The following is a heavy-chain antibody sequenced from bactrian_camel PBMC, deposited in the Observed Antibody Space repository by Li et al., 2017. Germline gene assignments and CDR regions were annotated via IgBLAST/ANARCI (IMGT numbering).Heavy chain of an antibody. CDR2: IDSVGTT. CDR3: AADQLYGTCRDVLDFPA. D-gene: IGHD6*01. Sequence: HVQLVESGGGSVQAGESLRLACAASGYTLSRLCMGWFRRAPGKEREGVATIDSVGTTTYVDSVKDRFTISKDYAKNTVYLQMNSLKAEDTAMYYCAADQLYGTCRDVLDFPARGQGTQVTVS. CDR1: GYTLSRLC. J-gene: IGHJ4*01. V-gene: IGHV3S53*01.